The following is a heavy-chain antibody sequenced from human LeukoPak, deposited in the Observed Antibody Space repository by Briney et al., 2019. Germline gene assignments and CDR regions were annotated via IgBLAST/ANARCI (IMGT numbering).Heavy chain of an antibody. CDR3: ARASWVSDPDAVR. D-gene: IGHD3-10*01. CDR1: GISFRNYA. J-gene: IGHJ4*02. V-gene: IGHV3-23*01. CDR2: LRGNDET. Sequence: GGSLRLSCVASGISFRNYAMNWVRQAPARGPEWVSSLRGNDETFYADSVKGRFTLSRDDSRNTVYLQLNNLRVEDTAIYYCARASWVSDPDAVRWGQGTQVTVSS.